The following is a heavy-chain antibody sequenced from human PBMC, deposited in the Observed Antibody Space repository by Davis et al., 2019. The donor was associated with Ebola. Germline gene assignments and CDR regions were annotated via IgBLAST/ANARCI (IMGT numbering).Heavy chain of an antibody. V-gene: IGHV1-46*01. CDR2: INPSGCST. CDR3: AVQLGYCSGGSCYWDYFDY. J-gene: IGHJ4*02. Sequence: ASVKVSCKASGYTFTSYYMHWVRQAPGQGLEWMGIINPSGCSTSYAQKFQGRVTMTRDTSISTAYMELSRLRSDDTAVYYCAVQLGYCSGGSCYWDYFDYWGQGTLVTVSS. CDR1: GYTFTSYY. D-gene: IGHD2-15*01.